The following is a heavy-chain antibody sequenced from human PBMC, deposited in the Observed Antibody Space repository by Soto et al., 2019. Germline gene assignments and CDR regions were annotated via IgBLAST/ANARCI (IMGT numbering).Heavy chain of an antibody. CDR1: GGSISSYY. CDR2: IYYSGST. D-gene: IGHD4-4*01. J-gene: IGHJ4*02. CDR3: ARSPYYSNFDY. Sequence: WETLSRTCTVSGGSISSYYWSWIRQPPGKGLEWIGYIYYSGSTNYNPSLKSRVTISVDTSKNQFSLKLSSVTAADTAVYCCARSPYYSNFDYWGQGTLVTVS. V-gene: IGHV4-59*01.